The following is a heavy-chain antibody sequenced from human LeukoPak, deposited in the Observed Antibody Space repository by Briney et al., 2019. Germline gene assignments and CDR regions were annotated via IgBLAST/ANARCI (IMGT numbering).Heavy chain of an antibody. Sequence: ASVKVSCKVSVYTLTELSMHWVRQAPGKGLEWMGGFDPEDVETINAQKFQGRVTMTDDTSTDTAYMELSRLRSEDTAVYYCATVYYYYGSGSYYNPLDYWGQGTLVTVSS. V-gene: IGHV1-24*01. CDR1: VYTLTELS. D-gene: IGHD3-10*01. CDR3: ATVYYYYGSGSYYNPLDY. J-gene: IGHJ4*02. CDR2: FDPEDVET.